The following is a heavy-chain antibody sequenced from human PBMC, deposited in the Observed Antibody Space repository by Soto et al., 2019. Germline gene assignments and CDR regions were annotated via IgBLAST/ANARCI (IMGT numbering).Heavy chain of an antibody. J-gene: IGHJ6*02. CDR3: ARSRGYSAYDGCYYAMDV. D-gene: IGHD5-12*01. CDR2: IYYSGST. Sequence: PSETLSLTCTVSGGSISTGGYYWSWIRQHPGKGLEWIGYIYYSGSTYYTPSLKSRVTISVDTSKNQFSLRLTSVTAADTAVYYCARSRGYSAYDGCYYAMDVWGQGTTVTVSS. V-gene: IGHV4-31*03. CDR1: GGSISTGGYY.